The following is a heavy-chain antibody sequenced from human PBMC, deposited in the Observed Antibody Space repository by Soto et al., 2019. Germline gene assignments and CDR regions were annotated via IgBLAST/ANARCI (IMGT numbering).Heavy chain of an antibody. J-gene: IGHJ4*02. CDR3: ARVVHYYGSGSYYGHYFDY. CDR2: ISSSSSYT. CDR1: GFTFSDYY. V-gene: IGHV3-11*05. D-gene: IGHD3-10*01. Sequence: GGSLRLSCAASGFTFSDYYMSWIRQAPGKGLEWVSYISSSSSYTNYADSVKGRFTISRDNAKNSLYLQMNSLRAEDTAVYYCARVVHYYGSGSYYGHYFDYWGQGTLVTVSS.